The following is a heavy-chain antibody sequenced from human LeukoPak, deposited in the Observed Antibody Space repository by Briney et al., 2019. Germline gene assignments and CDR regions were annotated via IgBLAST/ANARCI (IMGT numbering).Heavy chain of an antibody. J-gene: IGHJ4*02. CDR2: ISYDGSNK. CDR3: AKLTGTTDC. D-gene: IGHD1-7*01. CDR1: GFTFSSYG. V-gene: IGHV3-30*18. Sequence: GGSLRLSCAASGFTFSSYGMHWVRQAPGKGLEWVAVISYDGSNKYYADSVKGRFTISGDNSKNTLYLQMNSLRAEDTAVYYCAKLTGTTDCWGQGTLVTVSS.